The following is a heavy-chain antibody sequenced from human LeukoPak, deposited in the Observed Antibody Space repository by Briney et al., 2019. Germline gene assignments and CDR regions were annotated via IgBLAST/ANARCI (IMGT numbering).Heavy chain of an antibody. Sequence: SETLSLTCTVSGASISNDYWSWIRQPPGKGLEYIGYIYYTGITNYNPSLKSRVTISVDMSKNQFSLIMTSVTAADTAIYYCARQWVNVGWFENWGQGTLVTVSS. CDR2: IYYTGIT. J-gene: IGHJ4*02. CDR1: GASISNDY. V-gene: IGHV4-59*08. CDR3: ARQWVNVGWFEN. D-gene: IGHD6-19*01.